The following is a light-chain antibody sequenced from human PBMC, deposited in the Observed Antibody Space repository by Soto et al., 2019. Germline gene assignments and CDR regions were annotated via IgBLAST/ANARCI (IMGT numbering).Light chain of an antibody. Sequence: DIQMTQSPSTLSASVGDRVTITCRASQSISTWLAWYQQKSGKAPKLLIYEASSLGSGVPSRFSGSGSGTEFTLTISSLQPDDFATYYCQQYNSHYETVAQGTKVDIK. CDR1: QSISTW. V-gene: IGKV1-5*03. CDR2: EAS. CDR3: QQYNSHYET. J-gene: IGKJ1*01.